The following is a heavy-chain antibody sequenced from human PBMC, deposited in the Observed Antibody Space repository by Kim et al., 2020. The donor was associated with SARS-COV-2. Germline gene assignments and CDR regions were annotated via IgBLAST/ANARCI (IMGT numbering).Heavy chain of an antibody. V-gene: IGHV3-30*18. CDR1: GFTFSSYG. J-gene: IGHJ4*02. CDR3: AKDQAAVAGPNDY. CDR2: ISYDGSNK. D-gene: IGHD6-19*01. Sequence: GESLRLSCAASGFTFSSYGMHWVRQAPGKGLEWVAVISYDGSNKYYADSVKGRFTISRDNSKNTLYLQMNSLRAEDTAVYYCAKDQAAVAGPNDYWGQGTLVTVSS.